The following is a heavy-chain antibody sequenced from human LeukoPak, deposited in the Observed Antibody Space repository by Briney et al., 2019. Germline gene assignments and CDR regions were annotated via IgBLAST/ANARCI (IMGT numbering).Heavy chain of an antibody. CDR3: ARSPLGVVTAPQPYYFDY. CDR1: GGTFSSYT. CDR2: IIPILGIA. Sequence: SVKVSCMASGGTFSSYTISWVRQAPGQGLEWMGRIIPILGIANYAQKFQGRVTITADKSTSTAYMELSSLRSEDTAVYYCARSPLGVVTAPQPYYFDYWGRGTLVTVSS. J-gene: IGHJ4*02. D-gene: IGHD2-21*02. V-gene: IGHV1-69*02.